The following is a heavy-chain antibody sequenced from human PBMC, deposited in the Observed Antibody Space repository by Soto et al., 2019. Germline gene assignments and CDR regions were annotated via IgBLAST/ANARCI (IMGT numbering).Heavy chain of an antibody. D-gene: IGHD1-26*01. J-gene: IGHJ4*02. V-gene: IGHV3-30-3*01. CDR2: ISYDGSNK. Sequence: PRGSLVLSWASSVFTFSTYGMHWVRQAPGKGLEWVAVISYDGSNKYYADSVKGRFTISRDNSKNTLYLQMNSLRAEDTAVYYCARAWELLEDYFDYWGQGTMVTVSS. CDR1: VFTFSTYG. CDR3: ARAWELLEDYFDY.